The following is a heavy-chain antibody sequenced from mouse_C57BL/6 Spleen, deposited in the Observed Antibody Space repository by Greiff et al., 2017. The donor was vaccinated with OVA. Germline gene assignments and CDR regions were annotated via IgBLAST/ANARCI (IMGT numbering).Heavy chain of an antibody. CDR3: AREGSSYVGAY. V-gene: IGHV3-6*01. CDR2: ISYDGSN. CDR1: GYSITSGYY. J-gene: IGHJ3*01. D-gene: IGHD1-1*01. Sequence: DVKLVESGPGLVKPSQSLSLTCSVTGYSITSGYYWNWIRQFPGNKLEWMGYISYDGSNNYNPSLKNRISITRDTSKDQIFLKLNSVTTEDTAADYCAREGSSYVGAYWGQGTLVTVSA.